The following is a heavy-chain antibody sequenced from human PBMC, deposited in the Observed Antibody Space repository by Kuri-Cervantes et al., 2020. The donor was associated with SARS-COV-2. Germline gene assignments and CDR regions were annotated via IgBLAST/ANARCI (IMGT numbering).Heavy chain of an antibody. CDR3: ARDRGTIFGLVNPRVWFDP. V-gene: IGHV1-18*01. Sequence: ASVKVSCKASGYTFTSYGISWARQAPGQGLEWMGWISTYNGNTNYAQKLQGRVTMTTDTSTSTAYMELRSLRSDDTSVYYCARDRGTIFGLVNPRVWFDPWGQGTLVTVSS. CDR2: ISTYNGNT. D-gene: IGHD3-3*01. J-gene: IGHJ5*02. CDR1: GYTFTSYG.